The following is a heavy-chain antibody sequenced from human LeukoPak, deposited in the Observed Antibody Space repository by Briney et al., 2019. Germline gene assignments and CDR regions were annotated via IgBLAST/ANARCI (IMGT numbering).Heavy chain of an antibody. D-gene: IGHD3-10*01. CDR3: ARRYGSGSYDKCDY. CDR1: AGSISSYY. Sequence: PSETLSLTCTVSAGSISSYYWNWIRQPPGQGLEWIGYIFSTGSTNYNPSLKSRVTISLDTSKSQFSLRLTSVTAADTAVYYCARRYGSGSYDKCDYWGQGTLVTVSS. J-gene: IGHJ4*02. V-gene: IGHV4-59*08. CDR2: IFSTGST.